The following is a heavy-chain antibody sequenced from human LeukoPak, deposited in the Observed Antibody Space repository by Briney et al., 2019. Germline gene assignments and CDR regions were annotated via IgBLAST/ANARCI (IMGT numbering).Heavy chain of an antibody. CDR1: VGSISSSSFY. V-gene: IGHV4-39*01. J-gene: IGHJ4*02. CDR2: IYYSRST. Sequence: SETLSLTCTVSVGSISSSSFYWGWIRQPPGKGLEWIGCIYYSRSTYYNPPLKSRVTISVDTSKNQFSLKLSSVTAADTAVYYCARLARQQSWWLPGLGEDCWGQGTLVTVSS. D-gene: IGHD2-8*02. CDR3: ARLARQQSWWLPGLGEDC.